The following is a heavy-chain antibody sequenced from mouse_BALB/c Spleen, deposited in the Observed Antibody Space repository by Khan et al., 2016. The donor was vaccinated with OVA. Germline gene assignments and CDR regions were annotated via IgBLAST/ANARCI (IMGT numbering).Heavy chain of an antibody. CDR3: ARENYYGRGCYAMDY. Sequence: DLVKPGTSVKLSCKASGYTFTSYWINWIKQRPGQGLEWIGRIGPGSSNTYYNDFFKGKAALTVDTSSSTAYIQLSSLSSEDSAVYFCARENYYGRGCYAMDYWGQGTSVTVSS. CDR2: IGPGSSNT. V-gene: IGHV1S41*01. J-gene: IGHJ4*01. D-gene: IGHD1-1*01. CDR1: GYTFTSYW.